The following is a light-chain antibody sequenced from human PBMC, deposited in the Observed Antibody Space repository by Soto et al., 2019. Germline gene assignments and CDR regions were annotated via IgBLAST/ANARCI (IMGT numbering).Light chain of an antibody. V-gene: IGKV1-39*01. Sequence: DIQMTQSPSSLSASVGDRVTITCRASQSISSYFNWYQQKPGKAPKLLIYAASSLQSGVPSRFSGSGSGTDFTLTTSSLQPEEFATYFCQQSYSTPWTFGQGTKVEIK. J-gene: IGKJ1*01. CDR2: AAS. CDR1: QSISSY. CDR3: QQSYSTPWT.